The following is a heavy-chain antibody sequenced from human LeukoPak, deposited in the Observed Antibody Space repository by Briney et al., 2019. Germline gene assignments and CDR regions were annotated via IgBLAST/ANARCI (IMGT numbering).Heavy chain of an antibody. CDR2: INAGNGNT. Sequence: ASVKVSFKASGYTFTNYAMHWVRQAPGQRLEWMGWINAGNGNTKYSQKFQGRVTITRDTSASTVYMELSSLRSEDTAVYYCARDGDLDTAMVSGFYFDHWGQGTLVTVSS. V-gene: IGHV1-3*01. J-gene: IGHJ4*02. CDR1: GYTFTNYA. CDR3: ARDGDLDTAMVSGFYFDH. D-gene: IGHD5-18*01.